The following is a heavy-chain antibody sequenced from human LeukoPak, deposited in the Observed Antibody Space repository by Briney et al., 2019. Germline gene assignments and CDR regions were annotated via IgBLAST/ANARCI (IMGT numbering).Heavy chain of an antibody. D-gene: IGHD3-22*01. J-gene: IGHJ4*02. CDR3: ASAYYYDSGGYLFDY. CDR2: IIPIFGTA. V-gene: IGHV1-69*05. Sequence: SVKVSCKASGGTFSSYAISWVRQAPGQGLEWMGRIIPIFGTANYAQKFQGRVTITTDESTSTAYMELSSLRSEDTAVYYCASAYYYDSGGYLFDYWGQGTLVTVSS. CDR1: GGTFSSYA.